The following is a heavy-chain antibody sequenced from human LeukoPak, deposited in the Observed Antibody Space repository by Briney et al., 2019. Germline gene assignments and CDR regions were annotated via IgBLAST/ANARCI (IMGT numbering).Heavy chain of an antibody. CDR1: GFTLSNYW. CDR3: ARDGRFGELLPTDY. D-gene: IGHD3-10*01. Sequence: PGGSLRLSCAASGFTLSNYWMHWVRQAPGKGLEWVSYISSSGSTIYYADSVKGRFTISRDNAKNSLYLQMNSLRAEDTAVYYCARDGRFGELLPTDYWGQGTLVTVSS. V-gene: IGHV3-11*01. J-gene: IGHJ4*02. CDR2: ISSSGSTI.